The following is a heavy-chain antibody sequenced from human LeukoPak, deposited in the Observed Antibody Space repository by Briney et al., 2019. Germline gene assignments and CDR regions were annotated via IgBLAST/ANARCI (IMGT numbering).Heavy chain of an antibody. J-gene: IGHJ5*02. CDR3: AKDVIDCGSTSCYSWFDP. CDR1: GFTFSSYA. D-gene: IGHD2-2*01. Sequence: GGSLRLSCAASGFTFSSYAMSWVRQAPGKGLEWVSAISGSGGSTYYADSVKGRFTISRDNSKNTLYLQMNSLRAEDTAVYYCAKDVIDCGSTSCYSWFDPWGQGTLVTVSS. V-gene: IGHV3-23*01. CDR2: ISGSGGST.